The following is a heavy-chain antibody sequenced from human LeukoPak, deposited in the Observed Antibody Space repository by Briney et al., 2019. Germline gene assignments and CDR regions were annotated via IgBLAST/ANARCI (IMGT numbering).Heavy chain of an antibody. CDR1: RFTFSSYA. V-gene: IGHV3-23*01. D-gene: IGHD3-22*01. Sequence: GGSLRLSCAASRFTFSSYAMSWVRQAPGKGLEWVSRISGGGSSTYYADSVKGRFTISRDNSKNTLYLQMNSLRAEDTAVYYCAKDYYDSSGYHTEYFQHWGQGTLVTVSS. CDR2: ISGGGSST. J-gene: IGHJ1*01. CDR3: AKDYYDSSGYHTEYFQH.